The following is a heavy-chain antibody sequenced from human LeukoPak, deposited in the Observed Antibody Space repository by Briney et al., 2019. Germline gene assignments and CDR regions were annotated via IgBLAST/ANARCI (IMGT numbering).Heavy chain of an antibody. J-gene: IGHJ3*02. CDR3: ARDLVTVTKGFDI. CDR1: DDSFSSHY. V-gene: IGHV4-59*11. Sequence: PSETLSLTCAVSDDSFSSHYWTWIRQPPGKGLEWIGYISYIGSTNYNPSLKSRVAISIDTSKNQFSLKLSSVTAADTAVYYCARDLVTVTKGFDIWGQGTMVSVSS. CDR2: ISYIGST. D-gene: IGHD4-17*01.